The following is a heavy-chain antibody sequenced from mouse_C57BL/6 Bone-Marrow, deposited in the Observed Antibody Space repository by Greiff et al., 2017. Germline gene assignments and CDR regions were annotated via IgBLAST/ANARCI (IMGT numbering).Heavy chain of an antibody. J-gene: IGHJ3*01. CDR2: ISDGGSYT. CDR1: GFTFSSYA. D-gene: IGHD2-1*01. CDR3: AREGGLYYGNYGRFAY. V-gene: IGHV5-4*01. Sequence: DVKLVESGGGLVKPGGSLKLSCAASGFTFSSYAMSWVRQTPEKRLEWVATISDGGSYTYYPDNVKGRFTISRDTAKNNLYLQMSHLKSEDTAMYYCAREGGLYYGNYGRFAYWGQGTLVTVSA.